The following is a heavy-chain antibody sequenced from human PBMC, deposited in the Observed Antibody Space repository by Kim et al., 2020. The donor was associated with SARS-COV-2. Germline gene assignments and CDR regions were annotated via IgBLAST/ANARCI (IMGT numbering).Heavy chain of an antibody. J-gene: IGHJ4*02. V-gene: IGHV3-23*01. CDR1: GFTFTSFP. CDR2: ISASDGST. D-gene: IGHD6-19*01. Sequence: GGSLRLSCAVSGFTFTSFPMNWVRQAPGKGLEWISAISASDGSTYYADSVKGRFAISRDISKSTLYLQMNSLRVDDTALYYCAKDFRRSGSAFDYWGQGTPVTVSS. CDR3: AKDFRRSGSAFDY.